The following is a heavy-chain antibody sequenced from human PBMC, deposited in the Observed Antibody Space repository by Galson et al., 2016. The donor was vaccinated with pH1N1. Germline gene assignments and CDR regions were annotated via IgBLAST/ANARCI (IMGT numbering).Heavy chain of an antibody. Sequence: SVKVSCKASGGIFSSHAISWVRQAPGQGLEWMGGIIAIFRTANYAQKFQGRVTITADESMNTVYMELSSPGSDDTAMYYCARGPSYHLSNNWFDPWGQGTLLTVSS. CDR2: IIAIFRTA. V-gene: IGHV1-69*13. D-gene: IGHD1-26*01. CDR3: ARGPSYHLSNNWFDP. J-gene: IGHJ5*02. CDR1: GGIFSSHA.